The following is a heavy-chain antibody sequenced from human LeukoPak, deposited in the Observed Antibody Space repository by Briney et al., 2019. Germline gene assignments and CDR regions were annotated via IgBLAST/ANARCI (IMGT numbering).Heavy chain of an antibody. D-gene: IGHD5-12*01. J-gene: IGHJ4*02. CDR2: MSPDENEK. Sequence: GGSLRLSCAITEFTFTNYWKNWVRQASGKGLEWVANMSPDENEKKYVDSVKGRFTISTDNAKKTLYLQMNSQRVEDTAIYYCLGYGNDNPWGQGALVTVSS. CDR1: EFTFTNYW. CDR3: LGYGNDNP. V-gene: IGHV3-7*03.